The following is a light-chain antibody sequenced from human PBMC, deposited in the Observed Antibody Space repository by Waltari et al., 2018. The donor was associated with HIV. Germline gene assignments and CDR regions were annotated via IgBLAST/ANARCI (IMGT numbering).Light chain of an antibody. J-gene: IGKJ2*01. CDR3: QQYNSDFYT. CDR2: KSS. CDR1: QNVDSW. V-gene: IGKV1-5*03. Sequence: IPMTQSPSVLSASVGDRLTTTRRASQNVDSWLAWYQQRPGRAPKLLIYKSSTLEYGVPARFTGSGSGTNFTLTINSLHPDDFGTYYCQQYNSDFYTFGLGTRLDLK.